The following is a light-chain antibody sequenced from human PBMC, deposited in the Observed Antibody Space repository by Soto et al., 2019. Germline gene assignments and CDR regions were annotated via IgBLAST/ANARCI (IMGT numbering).Light chain of an antibody. Sequence: ETVLTQSPATLSLSPGKRATLSCRASQSVSSYLAWYQQKPGQAPRLLISDASKRATGIPGRFSGSGSGTDFTLTISSLEPEDFAVYYCQQRGNWPLTFGQGTRLEIK. V-gene: IGKV3-11*01. CDR2: DAS. J-gene: IGKJ5*01. CDR1: QSVSSY. CDR3: QQRGNWPLT.